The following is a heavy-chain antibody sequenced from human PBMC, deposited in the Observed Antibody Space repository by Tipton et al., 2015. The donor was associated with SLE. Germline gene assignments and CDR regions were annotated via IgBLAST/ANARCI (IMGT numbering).Heavy chain of an antibody. CDR2: INHSGST. J-gene: IGHJ1*01. V-gene: IGHV4-34*01. CDR3: AVGYCESTSCQREYYHH. D-gene: IGHD2-2*01. Sequence: TLSLTCSVYGGSFSDYYWTWIRQPPGKGLEWIGAINHSGSTSYNPSLQSRVTTSVDTSKNQFSLRLTSVTAADTAVYYCAVGYCESTSCQREYYHHWGQGTLVTVSS. CDR1: GGSFSDYY.